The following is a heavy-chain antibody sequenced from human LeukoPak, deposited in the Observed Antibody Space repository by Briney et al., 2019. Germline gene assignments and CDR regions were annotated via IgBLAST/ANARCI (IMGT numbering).Heavy chain of an antibody. Sequence: GGSLRLSCTASGFTFDDYAMHWVWQAPGKGLEWVSGISWNSGSIGYVDSVKGRFTISRDNAKNSLYLQMNSLRAEDTALYYCAKDSSYSTATTSPDHWGQGTLVTVSS. CDR3: AKDSSYSTATTSPDH. D-gene: IGHD1-1*01. CDR2: ISWNSGSI. J-gene: IGHJ4*02. CDR1: GFTFDDYA. V-gene: IGHV3-9*01.